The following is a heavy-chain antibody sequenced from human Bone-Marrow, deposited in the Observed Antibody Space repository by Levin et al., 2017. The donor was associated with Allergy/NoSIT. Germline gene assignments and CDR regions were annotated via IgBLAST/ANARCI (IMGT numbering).Heavy chain of an antibody. CDR3: ARDETFNSWHVGWFDS. CDR1: GNTFTGYY. D-gene: IGHD2/OR15-2a*01. V-gene: IGHV1-2*02. Sequence: ASVKVSCKASGNTFTGYYMHWVRQAPGQGLEWVGWIIPNSGGTNYAQKFQGRVTMTRDTSISTAYMELNSLRSDDTAVYYCARDETFNSWHVGWFDSWGQGTLVTVSS. CDR2: IIPNSGGT. J-gene: IGHJ5*01.